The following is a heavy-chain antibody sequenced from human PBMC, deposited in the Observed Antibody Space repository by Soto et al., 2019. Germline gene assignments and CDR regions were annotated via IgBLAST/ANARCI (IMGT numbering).Heavy chain of an antibody. CDR2: ISAYNGNT. V-gene: IGHV1-18*01. Sequence: QVPLVQSGAEVKKPGASVKVSCKASGYTFTSYGISWVRQAPGQGLEWMGWISAYNGNTKYAQKLQGRVTMTTDTSASTAYMELTSLRSDDTAGYYCARDAAIGMNDSWGQGTRVTVSS. J-gene: IGHJ5*01. CDR1: GYTFTSYG. CDR3: ARDAAIGMNDS.